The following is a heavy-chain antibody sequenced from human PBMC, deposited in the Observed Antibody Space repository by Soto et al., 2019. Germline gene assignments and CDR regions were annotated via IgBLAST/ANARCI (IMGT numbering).Heavy chain of an antibody. Sequence: GESLKISCAASGFIFSTYNMNWVRQAPGKGLEWVACIGFSISHTYYADSVKGRFTISRDNAKDSLYLQMNSLRAEDTAVYYCARGSGWTPTFDRWGRGSLVTVSS. D-gene: IGHD6-19*01. CDR2: IGFSISHT. V-gene: IGHV3-21*01. CDR1: GFIFSTYN. CDR3: ARGSGWTPTFDR. J-gene: IGHJ4*02.